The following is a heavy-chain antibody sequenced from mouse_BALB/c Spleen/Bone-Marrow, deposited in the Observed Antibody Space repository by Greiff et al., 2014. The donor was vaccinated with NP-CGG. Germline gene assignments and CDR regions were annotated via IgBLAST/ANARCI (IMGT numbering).Heavy chain of an antibody. CDR2: ISSGGST. CDR3: AREVDGWYYFDY. V-gene: IGHV5-6-5*01. J-gene: IGHJ2*01. CDR1: GFTFSSYA. Sequence: VQLKESGGGLVKPGGSLKLSCAASGFTFSSYAMSWVRQTPGKRLEWVASISSGGSTYYPDSVKGRFTISRDNARNILYLQMSSLRSEDTAMYYCAREVDGWYYFDYWGQGTTLTVSS. D-gene: IGHD2-3*01.